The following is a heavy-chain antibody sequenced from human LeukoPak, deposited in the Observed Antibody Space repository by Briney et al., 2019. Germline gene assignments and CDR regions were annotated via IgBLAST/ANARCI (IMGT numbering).Heavy chain of an antibody. Sequence: GGSLRLSCTASGFTFSNYAMSWVRQAPGKGLEWVSTVSGSGGTTYYADSVKGRFTISRHNSKNTVYLQMNSLKTEDTAVYYCTTSGYSSSWRMFFDYWGQGTLVTVSS. CDR2: VSGSGGTT. V-gene: IGHV3-23*01. J-gene: IGHJ4*02. CDR3: TTSGYSSSWRMFFDY. CDR1: GFTFSNYA. D-gene: IGHD6-13*01.